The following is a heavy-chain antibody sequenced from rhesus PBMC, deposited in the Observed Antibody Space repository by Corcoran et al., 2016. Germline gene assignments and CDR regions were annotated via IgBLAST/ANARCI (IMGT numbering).Heavy chain of an antibody. Sequence: QVQLQESGPGLVKPSETLSLTCAVSGGSFSSYWWSWIRQPPGKGLEWIGEMNGKSGSANYNPSLKSRVTISKDESKNQFSLELSSVTAADTAVYYCARVRYSGYSYHFDYWGQGVLVTVSS. CDR2: MNGKSGSA. J-gene: IGHJ4*01. CDR3: ARVRYSGYSYHFDY. CDR1: GGSFSSYW. V-gene: IGHV4-80*01. D-gene: IGHD5-24*01.